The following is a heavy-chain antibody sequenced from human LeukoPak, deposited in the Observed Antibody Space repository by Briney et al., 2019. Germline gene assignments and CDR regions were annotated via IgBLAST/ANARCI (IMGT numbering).Heavy chain of an antibody. CDR3: ARWWEPIRGLDY. CDR2: ISSSSSYI. D-gene: IGHD1-26*01. J-gene: IGHJ4*02. Sequence: GGSLRLSCAASGFTFSSYAMSWVRQAPGKGLEWVSSISSSSSYIYYADSVKGRFTISRDNAKNSLYLQMNSLRAEDTAVYYCARWWEPIRGLDYWGQGTLVTVSS. V-gene: IGHV3-21*04. CDR1: GFTFSSYA.